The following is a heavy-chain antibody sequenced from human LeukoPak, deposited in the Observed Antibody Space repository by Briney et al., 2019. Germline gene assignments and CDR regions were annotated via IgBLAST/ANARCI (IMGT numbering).Heavy chain of an antibody. V-gene: IGHV3-53*01. CDR1: GLSVSSTY. D-gene: IGHD1-1*01. J-gene: IGHJ4*02. Sequence: GGALRLSCAASGLSVSSTYMTWVRQAPGKGLEGVSVIYSGGGTNYADTLKGRFSIHRDNSKNTLYLQMNSLRADDTAVYYCVGEGTYWGQGTLVTVSS. CDR2: IYSGGGT. CDR3: VGEGTY.